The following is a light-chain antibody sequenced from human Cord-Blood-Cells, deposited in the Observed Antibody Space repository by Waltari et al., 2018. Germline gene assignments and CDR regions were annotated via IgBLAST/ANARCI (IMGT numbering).Light chain of an antibody. CDR3: QQSYSTLT. Sequence: DIQMTQSPSSLSASVGDRVPITCPASQSISSYLNWYQQKPGKAPKLLIYAASSLQSGVPSRVSGSGSGTDFTLTSSSLQPEDFATYYCQQSYSTLTFGGGTKVEIK. J-gene: IGKJ4*01. V-gene: IGKV1-39*01. CDR1: QSISSY. CDR2: AAS.